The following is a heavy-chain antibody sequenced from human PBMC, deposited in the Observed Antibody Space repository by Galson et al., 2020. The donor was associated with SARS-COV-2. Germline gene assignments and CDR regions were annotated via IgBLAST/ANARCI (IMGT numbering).Heavy chain of an antibody. V-gene: IGHV4-31*01. CDR1: GDSINSGDYY. J-gene: IGHJ4*02. Sequence: SETLSLTCTVSGDSINSGDYYCSWIRQPPEKGLEWIDYIYYSGSTYYHPSLKSLVTTSIDTSNNQCSLRLSSVSAADTALYYCARDESDTLAFGSWGQGTMVTVSS. CDR3: ARDESDTLAFGS. CDR2: IYYSGST.